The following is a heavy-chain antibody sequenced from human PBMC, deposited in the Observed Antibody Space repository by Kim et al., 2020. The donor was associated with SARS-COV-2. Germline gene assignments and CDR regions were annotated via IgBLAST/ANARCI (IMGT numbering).Heavy chain of an antibody. V-gene: IGHV3-33*01. D-gene: IGHD2-15*01. CDR3: TRVRDQHLLLGGFDP. J-gene: IGHJ5*02. Sequence: ADSERGRFTNSRDSSKNTLYLQMSSLGAEDTGVYYCTRVRDQHLLLGGFDPWGQGTLVTVSS.